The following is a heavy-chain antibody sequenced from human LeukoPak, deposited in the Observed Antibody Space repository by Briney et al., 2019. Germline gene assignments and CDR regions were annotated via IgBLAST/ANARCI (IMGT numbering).Heavy chain of an antibody. CDR1: GGSISSTT. Sequence: ETLSLTCTVSGGSISSTTYYWGWIRQPPGKGLEWVSSIDSSGGYMFYADSVKGQFIISRDNAKDSLYLQMNSLRVEDTAVYYCLRGDRRDYWGQGTLVTVSS. CDR2: IDSSGGYM. V-gene: IGHV3-21*06. CDR3: LRGDRRDY. J-gene: IGHJ4*02.